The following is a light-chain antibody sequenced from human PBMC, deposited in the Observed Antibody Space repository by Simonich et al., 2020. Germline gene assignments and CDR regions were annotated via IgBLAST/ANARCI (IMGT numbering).Light chain of an antibody. V-gene: IGKV2-30*02. CDR2: KVS. J-gene: IGKJ4*01. CDR3: MQGTHWPLT. CDR1: QSLVHSDGHTY. Sequence: DVVMTQSPLSLPVTLGQPASISCSSSQSLVHSDGHTYLNWFQQRPGQSPRRLIYKVSNRDSGGPDRFSGSGSGTDFTLKISRVEAEDVGVYYCMQGTHWPLTFGGGTKVEIK.